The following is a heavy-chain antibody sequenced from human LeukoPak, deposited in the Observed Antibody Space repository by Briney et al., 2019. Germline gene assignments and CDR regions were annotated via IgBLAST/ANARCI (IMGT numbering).Heavy chain of an antibody. J-gene: IGHJ4*02. Sequence: SETLSLTCTVSGGSISTYYWNWIRQSPGKGLQWIGYMYYSGSTNYNPSLKSRVTISVDTSKNESSLKLSSVTAADTAVYYCARTPATTWTNHFDYWGQGTLVTVSS. CDR3: ARTPATTWTNHFDY. CDR1: GGSISTYY. V-gene: IGHV4-59*01. CDR2: MYYSGST. D-gene: IGHD4-17*01.